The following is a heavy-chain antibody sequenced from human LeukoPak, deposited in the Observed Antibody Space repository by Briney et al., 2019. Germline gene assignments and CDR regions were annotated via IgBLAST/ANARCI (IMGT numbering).Heavy chain of an antibody. CDR2: IIPILGTA. CDR1: GGTFSSYA. Sequence: SVNVSCKASGGTFSSYAISWVRQAPGQGLEWMGRIIPILGTANYAQKFQGRVTITTDESTSTAYMEPSSLRSEDTAVYYCARDRLYCSSTSCYNWFDPWGQGTLVTVSS. D-gene: IGHD2-2*01. CDR3: ARDRLYCSSTSCYNWFDP. J-gene: IGHJ5*02. V-gene: IGHV1-69*11.